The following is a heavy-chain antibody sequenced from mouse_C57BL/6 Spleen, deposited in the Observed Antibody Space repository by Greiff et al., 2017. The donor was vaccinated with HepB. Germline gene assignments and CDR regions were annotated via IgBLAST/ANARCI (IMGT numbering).Heavy chain of an antibody. V-gene: IGHV1-42*01. J-gene: IGHJ3*01. CDR2: INPSTGGT. Sequence: VHVMQSGPELVKPGASVKISCKASGYSFTGYYMNWVKQTPEKSLEWIGEINPSTGGTTYNQKFKAKATVTVDKSSSTAYMQLKSLTSEDSAVYCCERFALAYWGQGTLVTVSA. CDR3: ERFALAY. CDR1: GYSFTGYY.